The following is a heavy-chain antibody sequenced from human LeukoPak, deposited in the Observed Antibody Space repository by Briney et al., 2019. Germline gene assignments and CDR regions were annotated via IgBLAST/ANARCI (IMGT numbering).Heavy chain of an antibody. CDR2: IYYSGTT. V-gene: IGHV4-59*12. Sequence: SETLSLTFTVSGGSISSYYWSWIRQPPGKGLEWIGYIYYSGTTNYNPSLKSRVTISVGTSKNQFSLKLSSVTAADTAVYYCAARSEVDCSSTSCYGFDYWGQGTLVTVSS. J-gene: IGHJ4*02. CDR1: GGSISSYY. D-gene: IGHD2-2*01. CDR3: AARSEVDCSSTSCYGFDY.